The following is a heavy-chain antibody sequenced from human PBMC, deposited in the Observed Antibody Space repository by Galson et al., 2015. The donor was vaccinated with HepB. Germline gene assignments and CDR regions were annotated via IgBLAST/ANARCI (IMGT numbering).Heavy chain of an antibody. D-gene: IGHD2-15*01. J-gene: IGHJ4*02. V-gene: IGHV3-30*02. CDR3: AKNFVVVVVAAGAMDY. CDR1: GFTFSSYG. Sequence: SLRLSCAASGFTFSSYGMHWVRQAPGKGLEWVAFIRYDGSNKYYADSVKGRFTISRDNSKNTLYLQMNSLRAEDTAVYYCAKNFVVVVVAAGAMDYWGQGTLVTVSS. CDR2: IRYDGSNK.